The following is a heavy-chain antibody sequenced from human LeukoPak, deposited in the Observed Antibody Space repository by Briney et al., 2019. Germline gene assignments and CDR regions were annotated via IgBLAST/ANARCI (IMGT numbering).Heavy chain of an antibody. CDR2: ISTSGNTI. V-gene: IGHV3-48*03. Sequence: GGSLRLSCAASEFTFSSYEMNWVRQAPGKGLEWVSYISTSGNTINYADSVRGRFTISRDNAKNSLYLQMNCLRAEDTAVYYCARGSFWGQGTLVTVSS. CDR1: EFTFSSYE. J-gene: IGHJ4*02. CDR3: ARGSF.